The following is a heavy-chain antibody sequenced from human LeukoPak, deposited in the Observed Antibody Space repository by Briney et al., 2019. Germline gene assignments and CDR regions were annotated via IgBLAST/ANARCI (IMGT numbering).Heavy chain of an antibody. J-gene: IGHJ6*02. CDR3: ARSIVVVPAATWNYYYYGMDV. D-gene: IGHD2-2*01. CDR1: GGTFSSYA. Sequence: ASVKVSCKASGGTFSSYAISWVRQAPGQGLEWMGWISAYNGNTNYAQKLQGRVTMTTDTSTSTAYMELRSLRSDDTAVYYCARSIVVVPAATWNYYYYGMDVWGQGTTVTVSS. CDR2: ISAYNGNT. V-gene: IGHV1-18*01.